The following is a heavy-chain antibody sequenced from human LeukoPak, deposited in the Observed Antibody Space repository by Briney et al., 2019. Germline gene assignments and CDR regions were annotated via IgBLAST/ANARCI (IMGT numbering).Heavy chain of an antibody. J-gene: IGHJ4*02. CDR3: SLLGYCSSTSCFDFDY. CDR1: GYTFTSYG. Sequence: ASVKVSRKASGYTFTSYGISWVRQAPGQGLEWMGWISAYNGNTNYAQKLQGRVTMTTDTSTSTAYMELRSLRSDDTAVYYCSLLGYCSSTSCFDFDYWGQGTLVTVSS. CDR2: ISAYNGNT. D-gene: IGHD2-2*01. V-gene: IGHV1-18*04.